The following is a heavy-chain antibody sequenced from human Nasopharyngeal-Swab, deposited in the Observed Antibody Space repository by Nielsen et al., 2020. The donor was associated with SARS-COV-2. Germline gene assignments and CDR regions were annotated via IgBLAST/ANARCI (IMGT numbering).Heavy chain of an antibody. CDR3: ASEAGSWNYYYYYGMDV. D-gene: IGHD6-13*01. CDR1: GGTFSSYA. J-gene: IGHJ6*02. V-gene: IGHV1-69*04. Sequence: SVKVSCKASGGTFSSYAISWVRQAPGQGLEWMGRIIPILGIANYAQKFQGRVTITADKSTSTAYMELSSLRSEDTAVYYCASEAGSWNYYYYYGMDVWGQGTTVTVSS. CDR2: IIPILGIA.